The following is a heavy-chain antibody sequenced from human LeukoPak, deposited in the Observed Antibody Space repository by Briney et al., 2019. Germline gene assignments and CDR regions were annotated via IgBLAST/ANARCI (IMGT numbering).Heavy chain of an antibody. V-gene: IGHV3-33*01. CDR3: ARGVKPGVVPAAITPYYFDY. J-gene: IGHJ4*02. Sequence: GGSLRLSCAASGFTFSSYGMHWVRQAPGKGLEWVAVIWYDGSNKYYADSVKGRFTISRDNSKNTLYLQMNSLRAEDTAVYYCARGVKPGVVPAAITPYYFDYWGQGTLVTVSS. CDR2: IWYDGSNK. CDR1: GFTFSSYG. D-gene: IGHD2-2*01.